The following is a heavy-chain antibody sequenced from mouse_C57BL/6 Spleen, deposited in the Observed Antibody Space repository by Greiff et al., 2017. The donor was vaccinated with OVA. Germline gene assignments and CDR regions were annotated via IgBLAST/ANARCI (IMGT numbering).Heavy chain of an antibody. CDR2: IWWDDDK. D-gene: IGHD2-4*01. CDR3: ARIGGIDYDVLDY. CDR1: GFSLSTFGMG. V-gene: IGHV8-8*01. Sequence: QVTLKVSGPGILQPSQTLSLTCSFSGFSLSTFGMGVGWIRQPPGMGLVWLVHIWWDDDKYYQPALKSRLTISNDTSKNQVFLKIANLDTADTATDYCARIGGIDYDVLDYWGQGTSVTVSS. J-gene: IGHJ4*01.